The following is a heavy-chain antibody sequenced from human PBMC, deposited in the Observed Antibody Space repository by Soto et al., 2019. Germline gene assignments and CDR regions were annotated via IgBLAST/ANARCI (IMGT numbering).Heavy chain of an antibody. V-gene: IGHV4-30-2*01. CDR1: GGSISSGGYS. Sequence: PSETLSLTCAVSGGSISSGGYSWSWIRQPPGKGLEWIGYIYHSGSTYYNPSLKSRVTISVDRSKNQFSLKLSSVTAADTAVYYYAIVPDYCGQGTVVTVSS. CDR2: IYHSGST. J-gene: IGHJ4*02. CDR3: AIVPDY.